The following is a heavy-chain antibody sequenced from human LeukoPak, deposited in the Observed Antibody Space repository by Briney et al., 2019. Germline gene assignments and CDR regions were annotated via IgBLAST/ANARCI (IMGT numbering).Heavy chain of an antibody. D-gene: IGHD2-15*01. Sequence: GGSLRLSCAASGFTFSSYAMSWVRQAPGKGLEWVSGISGSGGNTYYTDSVRGRLSISRDNSKNTLYLQMNSLRAEDTAVYYCAKSHIVVVVAAIAWYFDLWGRGTLVTVSS. J-gene: IGHJ2*01. V-gene: IGHV3-23*01. CDR2: ISGSGGNT. CDR1: GFTFSSYA. CDR3: AKSHIVVVVAAIAWYFDL.